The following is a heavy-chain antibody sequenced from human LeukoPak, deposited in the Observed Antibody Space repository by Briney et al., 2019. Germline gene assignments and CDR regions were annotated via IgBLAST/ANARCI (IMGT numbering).Heavy chain of an antibody. CDR1: GFTFSTYG. CDR3: TRAGGLVRGVHYYYYMDV. J-gene: IGHJ6*03. V-gene: IGHV3-30*02. CDR2: IRYDGSDK. Sequence: GGSLTLSCAASGFTFSTYGMHWVSQAPGKGLEWVAFIRYDGSDKYYADSVKGRFTISRDNSKNTLSLQMNSPRPEDTAVYYCTRAGGLVRGVHYYYYMDVCGKGTTVTISS. D-gene: IGHD3-10*01.